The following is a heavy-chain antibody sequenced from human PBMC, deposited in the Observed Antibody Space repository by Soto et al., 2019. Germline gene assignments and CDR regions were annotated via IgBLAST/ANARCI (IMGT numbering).Heavy chain of an antibody. CDR2: VNHSGST. D-gene: IGHD3-9*01. CDR3: ARGWSGLVIIRFDP. CDR1: GGSFRGYY. Sequence: PSETLSLTCAVYGGSFRGYYWSWIRQPPGKGLEWIGEVNHSGSTNYNPSLKSRVTISVDTSKNQFSPKLSSVTAADTAVYYCARGWSGLVIIRFDPWGQGTLVTGSS. J-gene: IGHJ5*02. V-gene: IGHV4-34*01.